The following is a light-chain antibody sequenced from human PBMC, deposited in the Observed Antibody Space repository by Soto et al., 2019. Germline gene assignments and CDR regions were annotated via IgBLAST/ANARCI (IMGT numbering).Light chain of an antibody. V-gene: IGKV3-20*01. CDR1: QSVRSNY. CDR3: QQYGNSPFT. Sequence: EIVLTQSPDTLSLSPGERATFSCRASQSVRSNYLAWYQQKPGQAPRLLIYDASSRATGIPDRFSGSGSGTDFTLIISRLEPADFAVYYCQQYGNSPFTFGPGTKVDIK. CDR2: DAS. J-gene: IGKJ3*01.